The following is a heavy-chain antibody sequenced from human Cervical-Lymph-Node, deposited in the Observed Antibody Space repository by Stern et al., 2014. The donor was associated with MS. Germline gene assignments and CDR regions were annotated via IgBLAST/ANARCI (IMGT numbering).Heavy chain of an antibody. CDR3: ARHVQVFDY. Sequence: LQLVQSGAEVKKPGESLKISCKLSGYSFTIYYIDWVRQMPGKGLGWMCVIYPYDSEATYSPSSQAKVTIAADKSIPTAYLQGSSLRASDTAMYYCARHVQVFDYWGQGTLVTVSS. V-gene: IGHV5-51*01. J-gene: IGHJ4*02. CDR1: GYSFTIYY. CDR2: IYPYDSEA.